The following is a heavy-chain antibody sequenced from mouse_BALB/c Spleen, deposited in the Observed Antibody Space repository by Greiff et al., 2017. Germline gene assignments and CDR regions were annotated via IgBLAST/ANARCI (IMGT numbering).Heavy chain of an antibody. V-gene: IGHV14-3*02. Sequence: EVQLQESGAELVKPGASVKLSCTASGFNIKDTYMHWVKQRPEQGLEWIGRIDQVNGNTKYDPKFQGKATITADTSSNTAYLQLSSLTSEDTAVYYCANLPLDYYAIDYFVQPPSVTVSS. J-gene: IGHJ4*01. D-gene: IGHD1-2*01. CDR1: GFNIKDTY. CDR3: ANLPLDYYAIDY. CDR2: IDQVNGNT.